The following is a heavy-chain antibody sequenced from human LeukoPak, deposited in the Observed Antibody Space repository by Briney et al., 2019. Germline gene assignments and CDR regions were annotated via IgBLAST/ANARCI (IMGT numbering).Heavy chain of an antibody. CDR2: ISSSGSTI. V-gene: IGHV3-48*03. Sequence: GGSLRLSCAASGFTFSSYEMNWVRQAPGKGLEWVSYISSSGSTIYYADSVKGRFTISRDNAKNSLYLQMNSLRAEDTAVYYCAHTQAAAGPDALDIWGQGTMVTVSS. J-gene: IGHJ3*02. D-gene: IGHD6-13*01. CDR1: GFTFSSYE. CDR3: AHTQAAAGPDALDI.